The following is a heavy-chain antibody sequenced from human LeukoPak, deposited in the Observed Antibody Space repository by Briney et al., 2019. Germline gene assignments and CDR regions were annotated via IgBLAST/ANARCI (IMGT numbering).Heavy chain of an antibody. CDR2: IKHSGRT. J-gene: IGHJ5*01. Sequence: SETLSLPCAVFGGSFSSYYWSWIRQTPGKGLEWIGEIKHSGRTNYNPSLKSRVTLSVDTSKNQFSLKMSSVTAADTAVYYCARPYYSGTYWFDSWGQGTLVTVSS. CDR3: ARPYYSGTYWFDS. CDR1: GGSFSSYY. V-gene: IGHV4-34*01. D-gene: IGHD1-7*01.